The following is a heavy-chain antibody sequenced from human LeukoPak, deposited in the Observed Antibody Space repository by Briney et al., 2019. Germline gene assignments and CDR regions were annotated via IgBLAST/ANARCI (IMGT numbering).Heavy chain of an antibody. V-gene: IGHV1-8*01. CDR3: ASQSIAAAKTDDY. CDR1: GYTFTSYD. CDR2: MNPNSGNT. D-gene: IGHD6-13*01. J-gene: IGHJ4*02. Sequence: GASVKVSCKASGYTFTSYDINWVRQATGQGLEWMGWMNPNSGNTGYAQKFQGRVTTTRNTSISTAYMELSSLRSEDTAVYYCASQSIAAAKTDDYWGQGTLVTVSS.